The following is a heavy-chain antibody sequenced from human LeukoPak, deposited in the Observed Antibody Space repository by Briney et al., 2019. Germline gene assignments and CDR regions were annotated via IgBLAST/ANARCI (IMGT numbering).Heavy chain of an antibody. CDR1: GYTFTSYF. D-gene: IGHD3-22*01. CDR3: ARVLEKYTDRSGYDAFDI. CDR2: LNPSSGST. J-gene: IGHJ3*02. V-gene: IGHV1-46*01. Sequence: EASVKVSCKASGYTFTSYFIHWVRQAPGQGLEWMGILNPSSGSTTYARKFEGRVTMTRDTSTRTVYMELSSLRSDDTAVYYCARVLEKYTDRSGYDAFDIWGHGTMVTVSS.